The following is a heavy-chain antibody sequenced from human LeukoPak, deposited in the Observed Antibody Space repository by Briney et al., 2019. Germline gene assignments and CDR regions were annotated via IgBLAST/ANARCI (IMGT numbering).Heavy chain of an antibody. D-gene: IGHD3-22*01. CDR1: GFTFCSNG. V-gene: IGHV3-30*02. Sequence: GGSLRLSSAAYGFTFCSNGMHWVRQAPGKGLEGVIFIRYSGSNKYYADSVKGRFTISTDNSQNTLYLQMNSLRPEDSAVYYCAKDATYYYDRGTYYYMDVWGKGTTVTISS. CDR2: IRYSGSNK. J-gene: IGHJ6*03. CDR3: AKDATYYYDRGTYYYMDV.